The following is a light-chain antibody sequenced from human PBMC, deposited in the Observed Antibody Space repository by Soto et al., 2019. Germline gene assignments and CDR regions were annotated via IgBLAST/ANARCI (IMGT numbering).Light chain of an antibody. CDR1: QSVGGS. CDR2: HTS. J-gene: IGKJ4*01. CDR3: QQRSNWPT. V-gene: IGKV3-11*01. Sequence: ETVLTQSPGTLSLSPGERATLSCRASQSVGGSLAWYQQRPGQAPRLLVYHTSNRATGIPDRFSASGSGTDFTLTISRLEPEDFAVYYCQQRSNWPTFGGGTKV.